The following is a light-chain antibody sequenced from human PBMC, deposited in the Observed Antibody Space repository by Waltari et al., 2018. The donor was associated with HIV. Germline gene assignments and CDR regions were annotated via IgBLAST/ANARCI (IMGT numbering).Light chain of an antibody. CDR3: QHYDNSPPRYT. V-gene: IGKV3-20*01. Sequence: VLTQSPATLSLSPGESATLSCRASQELSSTSVAWYRQKPGQGPRLLVFGASIRATGVPDRFTGSTAGTDVTLSINRLEPEDSAVYFWQHYDNSPPRYTLGPGTKL. CDR2: GAS. CDR1: QELSSTS. J-gene: IGKJ2*01.